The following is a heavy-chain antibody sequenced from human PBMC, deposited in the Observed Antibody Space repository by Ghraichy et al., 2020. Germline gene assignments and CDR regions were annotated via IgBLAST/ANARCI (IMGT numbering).Heavy chain of an antibody. D-gene: IGHD2-2*01. CDR1: GGSISSYY. CDR3: ARDSVCSSTSCYARSGGMDV. Sequence: SETLSLTCTVSGGSISSYYWSWIRQPLGKGLEWIGYIYYSGSTNYNPSLKSRVTISVDTSKNQFSLKLSSVTAADTAVYYCARDSVCSSTSCYARSGGMDVWGQGTTVTVSS. CDR2: IYYSGST. V-gene: IGHV4-59*01. J-gene: IGHJ6*02.